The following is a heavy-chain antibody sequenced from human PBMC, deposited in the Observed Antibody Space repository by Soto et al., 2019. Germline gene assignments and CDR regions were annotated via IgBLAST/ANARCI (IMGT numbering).Heavy chain of an antibody. D-gene: IGHD5-12*01. CDR2: ILYDGSET. J-gene: IGHJ6*02. V-gene: IGHV3-30*19. CDR3: AAENSVYARGGMDV. Sequence: PGGSLRLSCAASGFTFSSYGMHWVRQPPGKGLEWVAVILYDGSETFYADSVKGRFTISRDNSKNMLYVQMDSLRTDDTAVYFCAAENSVYARGGMDVWGQGTTVTVSS. CDR1: GFTFSSYG.